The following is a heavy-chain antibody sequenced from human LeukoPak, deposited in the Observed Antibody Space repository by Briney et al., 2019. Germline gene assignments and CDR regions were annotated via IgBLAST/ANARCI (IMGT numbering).Heavy chain of an antibody. CDR3: ARSGDYYDSSGYYYEDPTLVYFDY. D-gene: IGHD3-22*01. CDR1: GGSISSSSYY. J-gene: IGHJ4*02. CDR2: IYYSGST. V-gene: IGHV4-39*07. Sequence: SETLSLTCTVSGGSISSSSYYWGWIRQPPGKGLEWIGSIYYSGSTYYNPSLKSRVTISVDTSKNQFSLKLSSVTAADTAVYYCARSGDYYDSSGYYYEDPTLVYFDYWGQGTLVTVSS.